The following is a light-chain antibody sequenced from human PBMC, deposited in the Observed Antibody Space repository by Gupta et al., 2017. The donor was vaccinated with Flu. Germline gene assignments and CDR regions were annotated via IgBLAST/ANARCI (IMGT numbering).Light chain of an antibody. V-gene: IGKV1-12*01. CDR2: SAS. CDR3: QQSYSFPRT. J-gene: IGKJ4*02. Sequence: PSSLSASVGDRVTITCRASHDISFWLAWYQQKPGKAPKLIIYSASHLQKEVPSRFSGSGSGTDFTLTISSLQPEDFASYYFQQSYSFPRTFGRGTRVEVK. CDR1: HDISFW.